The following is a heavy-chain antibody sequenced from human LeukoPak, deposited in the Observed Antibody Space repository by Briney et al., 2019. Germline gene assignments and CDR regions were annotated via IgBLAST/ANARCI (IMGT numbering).Heavy chain of an antibody. CDR3: ARGGDYGDLYDY. CDR2: INHSGST. Sequence: PSETLSLTCAVYGGSFSGYYWSWIRQPPGKGLEWIGEINHSGSTNYNPSLKSRVTISVDTSKNQFSLKLSSVTAADTAVYYCARGGDYGDLYDYWGQGTLVTVSS. CDR1: GGSFSGYY. D-gene: IGHD4-17*01. V-gene: IGHV4-34*01. J-gene: IGHJ4*02.